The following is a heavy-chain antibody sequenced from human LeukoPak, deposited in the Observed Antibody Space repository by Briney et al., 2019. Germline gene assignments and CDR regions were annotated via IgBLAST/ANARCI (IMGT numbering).Heavy chain of an antibody. CDR2: ISYDGSNK. V-gene: IGHV3-30-3*01. CDR3: ARDLSEYYYGSGTPSFDY. D-gene: IGHD3-10*01. J-gene: IGHJ4*02. Sequence: PGGSLRLSCAASGFTFSSYAMHWVRQAPGKGLEWVAVISYDGSNKYYADSVKGRFTISRDNSKNTLYLQMNSLRAEDTAVYYCARDLSEYYYGSGTPSFDYWGQGTLVTVSS. CDR1: GFTFSSYA.